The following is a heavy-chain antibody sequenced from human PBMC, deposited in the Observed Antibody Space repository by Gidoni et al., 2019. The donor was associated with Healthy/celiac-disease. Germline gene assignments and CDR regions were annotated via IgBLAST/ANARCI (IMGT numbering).Heavy chain of an antibody. V-gene: IGHV4-34*01. Sequence: QVQLQQWGAGLLKPSETLSLTCAVYGGSFSGYSWRWLRQPPGKGLEWIGEINHRGSTNYNPSLKSRGTISVDTSKNQFSLKLSSVTAADTAVYYCARGPAYCGGDCYPDYWGQGTLVTVSS. J-gene: IGHJ4*02. CDR1: GGSFSGYS. CDR3: ARGPAYCGGDCYPDY. D-gene: IGHD2-21*01. CDR2: INHRGST.